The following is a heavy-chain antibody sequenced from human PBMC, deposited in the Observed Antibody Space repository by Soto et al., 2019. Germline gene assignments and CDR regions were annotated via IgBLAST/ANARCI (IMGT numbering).Heavy chain of an antibody. CDR2: IYYDGTT. CDR3: VRDRGAYHDAFDV. V-gene: IGHV4-31*03. Sequence: PSETLSLTCTVSGGSINSAGYYWNWVRQHPGKGLEWIGFIYYDGTTYYTPSLKSRVTISLDTSKNQFSLKLSSVTVADTAVYYCVRDRGAYHDAFDVWGQGTMVTVS. D-gene: IGHD1-26*01. CDR1: GGSINSAGYY. J-gene: IGHJ3*01.